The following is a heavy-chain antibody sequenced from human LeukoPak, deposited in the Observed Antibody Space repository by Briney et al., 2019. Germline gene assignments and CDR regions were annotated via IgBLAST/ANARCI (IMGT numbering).Heavy chain of an antibody. D-gene: IGHD3-9*01. J-gene: IGHJ4*02. Sequence: SQTLSLTCTVSGVSISSGGYYWSWIRQHPGKGLEWIGYIYYSGSTNYNPSLKSRVTISVDTSKNQFSLKLSSVTAADTAVYYCARVGRYFDWLTLDYWGQGTLVTVSS. CDR3: ARVGRYFDWLTLDY. V-gene: IGHV4-31*03. CDR1: GVSISSGGYY. CDR2: IYYSGST.